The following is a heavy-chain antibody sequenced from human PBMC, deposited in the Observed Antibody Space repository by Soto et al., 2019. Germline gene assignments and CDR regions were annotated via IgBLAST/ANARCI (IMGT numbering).Heavy chain of an antibody. D-gene: IGHD3-22*01. J-gene: IGHJ5*02. V-gene: IGHV4-59*08. CDR1: GGSISGYY. CDR3: ARLGGYYQSLDT. Sequence: PSETLSLTCTVPGGSISGYYWIWMRQPPGKGLEWIGYIYNSGSTNYNPALKSRVTISVDTSKNQFSLKLSSVTAADTAVYYCARLGGYYQSLDTWGQGTLVTVSS. CDR2: IYNSGST.